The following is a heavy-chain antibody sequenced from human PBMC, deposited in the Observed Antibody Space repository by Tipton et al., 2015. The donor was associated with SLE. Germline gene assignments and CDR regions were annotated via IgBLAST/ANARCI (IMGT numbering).Heavy chain of an antibody. J-gene: IGHJ3*02. CDR1: GGSISSYY. CDR3: ARDDPDFWAFDI. Sequence: TLSLICTVSGGSISSYYWSWIRQPPGKGLEWIGYIYYSGSTNYNPSLKSRVTISVDTSKNQFSLKLSSVTAADTAVYYCARDDPDFWAFDIWGQGTMVTVSS. D-gene: IGHD3-3*01. V-gene: IGHV4-59*01. CDR2: IYYSGST.